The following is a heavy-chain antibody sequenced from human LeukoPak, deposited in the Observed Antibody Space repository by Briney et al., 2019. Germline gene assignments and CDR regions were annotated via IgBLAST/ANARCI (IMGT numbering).Heavy chain of an antibody. J-gene: IGHJ4*02. D-gene: IGHD2-21*02. CDR3: ARQSVVTAPSYYFEY. CDR1: GGTFSSYA. CDR2: IIPIFGTA. Sequence: SVKVSCKASGGTFSSYAISWVRQAPGQGLEWMGGIIPIFGTANYAQKFQGRVTITADESTSTAYMELSSLRSEDTAVYYCARQSVVTAPSYYFEYWGQGTLVTVSS. V-gene: IGHV1-69*13.